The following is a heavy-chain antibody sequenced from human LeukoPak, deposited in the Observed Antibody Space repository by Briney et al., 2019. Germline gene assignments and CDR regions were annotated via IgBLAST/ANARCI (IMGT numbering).Heavy chain of an antibody. D-gene: IGHD3-22*01. Sequence: SETLSLTCTVSGGSISSYYWSWIRQPPGKGPEWIGYIYYSGSTNYNPSLKSRVTISVDTSKNQFSLKLSSVTAADTAVYYCARDRRRYYYDSSGSLDAFDIWGQGTMVTVSS. J-gene: IGHJ3*02. CDR1: GGSISSYY. CDR3: ARDRRRYYYDSSGSLDAFDI. CDR2: IYYSGST. V-gene: IGHV4-59*01.